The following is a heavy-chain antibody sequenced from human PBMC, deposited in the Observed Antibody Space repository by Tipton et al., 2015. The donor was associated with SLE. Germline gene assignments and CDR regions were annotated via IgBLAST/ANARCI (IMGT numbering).Heavy chain of an antibody. CDR1: GGSISSQY. V-gene: IGHV4-59*11. D-gene: IGHD3-16*01. Sequence: TLSLTCTVSGGSISSQYWSWIRQPPGKGLEWVGSIYYSGSTNSNPSLMSRVTMSVDVSMNQFTLNLRSVTAADTAVYYCARGPGGNWVLDYWGQGTLVTVPS. CDR2: IYYSGST. CDR3: ARGPGGNWVLDY. J-gene: IGHJ4*02.